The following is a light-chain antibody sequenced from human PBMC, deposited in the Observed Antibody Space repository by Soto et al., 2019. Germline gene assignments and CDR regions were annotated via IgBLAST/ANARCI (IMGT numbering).Light chain of an antibody. J-gene: IGKJ1*01. CDR3: QQYYNSPLT. CDR2: GAS. CDR1: QSINSNY. Sequence: ETVLTQSPGTLSLSPGERATLSCRASQSINSNYLAWYQQKPGQSPRVLIYGASSRATGIPDRFSGSGSETDFTLTISRLEPEDFAVYYCQQYYNSPLTFGQWTKVEIK. V-gene: IGKV3-20*01.